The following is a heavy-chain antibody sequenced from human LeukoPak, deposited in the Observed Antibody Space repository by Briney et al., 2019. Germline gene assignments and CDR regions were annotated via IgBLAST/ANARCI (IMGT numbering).Heavy chain of an antibody. J-gene: IGHJ5*02. CDR2: ISAYNGNT. CDR3: ARVPMGSIAAAGIWFDP. CDR1: GYTFTSYG. Sequence: ASVKVSCKASGYTFTSYGISWVRQAPGQGLEWMGWISAYNGNTNYAQKLQGRVTTTTDTSTSTAYMELRSLRSDDTAVYYCARVPMGSIAAAGIWFDPWGQGTLVTVSS. V-gene: IGHV1-18*01. D-gene: IGHD6-13*01.